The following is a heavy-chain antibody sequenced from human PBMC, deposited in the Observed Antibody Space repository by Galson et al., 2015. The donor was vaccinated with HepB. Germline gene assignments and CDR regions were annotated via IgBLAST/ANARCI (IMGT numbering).Heavy chain of an antibody. CDR3: ARVAVGSGPRYYFDY. Sequence: GRYTISRDNAKNSLYLQMNSLRAEDTALYYCARVAVGSGPRYYFDYWGQGTLVTVSS. V-gene: IGHV3-11*05. D-gene: IGHD3-10*01. J-gene: IGHJ4*02.